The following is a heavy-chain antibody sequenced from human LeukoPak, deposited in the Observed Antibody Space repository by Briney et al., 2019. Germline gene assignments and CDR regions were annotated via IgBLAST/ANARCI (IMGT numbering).Heavy chain of an antibody. V-gene: IGHV4-61*01. CDR1: GGSISSSSYY. CDR2: IYYSGST. J-gene: IGHJ6*03. CDR3: ARGFNWEYYYYYMDV. D-gene: IGHD1-20*01. Sequence: SETLSLTCTVSGGSISSSSYYWSWIRQPPGKGLEWIGYIYYSGSTNYNPSLKSRVTISVDTSKNQFSLKLSSVTAADTAVYYCARGFNWEYYYYYMDVWGKGTTVTVSS.